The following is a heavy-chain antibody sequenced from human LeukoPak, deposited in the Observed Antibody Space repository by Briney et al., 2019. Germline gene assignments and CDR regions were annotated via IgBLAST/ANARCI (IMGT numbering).Heavy chain of an antibody. J-gene: IGHJ4*02. CDR2: IKQDGSDK. CDR3: AREGAGTFDY. D-gene: IGHD1-1*01. CDR1: VSTLNTYW. V-gene: IGHV3-7*04. Sequence: PGGSLRLSCAASVSTLNTYWMTWFRQTPGKGLEWVANIKQDGSDKYYVDSVKGRFTISRDNAKNSLYLQMNSLRAEDTAVYYCAREGAGTFDYWGQGTLVTVSS.